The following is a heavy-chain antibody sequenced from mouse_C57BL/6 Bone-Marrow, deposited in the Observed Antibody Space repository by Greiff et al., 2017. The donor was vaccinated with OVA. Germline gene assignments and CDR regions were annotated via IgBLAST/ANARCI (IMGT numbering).Heavy chain of an antibody. Sequence: VQLKESGAELVRPGASVKLSCKASGYTFTDYYINWVKQRPGQGLEWIARIYPGSGNTYYNEKFKGKATLTAEKSSSTAYMQLSSLTSEDSAVYFCARSKPLRNWGQGTLVTVSA. CDR3: ARSKPLRN. CDR2: IYPGSGNT. D-gene: IGHD2-4*01. CDR1: GYTFTDYY. V-gene: IGHV1-76*01. J-gene: IGHJ3*01.